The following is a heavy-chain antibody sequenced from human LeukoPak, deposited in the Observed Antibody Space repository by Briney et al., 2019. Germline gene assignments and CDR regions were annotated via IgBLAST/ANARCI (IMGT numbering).Heavy chain of an antibody. Sequence: GGSLTLSCAASGLTLDDSPMHWFRQAPAKGLEWVSGISWNTASIAYADSVKGRFTISRDNAKNSLYLQMNSLRAEDTAVYYCPEDGGRATSLNCWGEGTLVTVSS. D-gene: IGHD4-11*01. J-gene: IGHJ4*02. CDR1: GLTLDDSP. CDR3: PEDGGRATSLNC. CDR2: ISWNTASI. V-gene: IGHV3-9*01.